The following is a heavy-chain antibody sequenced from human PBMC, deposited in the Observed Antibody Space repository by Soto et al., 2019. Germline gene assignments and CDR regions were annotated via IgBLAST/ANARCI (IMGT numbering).Heavy chain of an antibody. CDR2: VYWDDDK. CDR1: GFSLRPSGVG. Sequence: QITLKESGPALVRPTQTLTLTCSFSGFSLRPSGVGVGWIRQPPGKALEWLAVVYWDDDKRYSPSLKNRLTLTKDTSKHQVVLTLTNMDPVDTATYYCAHRRETTAGSPLDYWGQGTLVTVSS. V-gene: IGHV2-5*02. J-gene: IGHJ4*02. D-gene: IGHD6-13*01. CDR3: AHRRETTAGSPLDY.